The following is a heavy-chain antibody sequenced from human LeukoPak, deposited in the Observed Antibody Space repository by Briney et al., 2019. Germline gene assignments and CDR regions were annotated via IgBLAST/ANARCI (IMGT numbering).Heavy chain of an antibody. V-gene: IGHV3-23*01. D-gene: IGHD2-15*01. Sequence: GGSLRLSCAASGFTFTSYAMNWVRQAPGKGLEWVSAISGSGSSTYYADSVKGRFTISRDNSKNTLYLQMNSLRAEDTAVYFCAKVGCSGGSCYSYFDYWGQGTLVTVSS. J-gene: IGHJ4*02. CDR1: GFTFTSYA. CDR3: AKVGCSGGSCYSYFDY. CDR2: ISGSGSST.